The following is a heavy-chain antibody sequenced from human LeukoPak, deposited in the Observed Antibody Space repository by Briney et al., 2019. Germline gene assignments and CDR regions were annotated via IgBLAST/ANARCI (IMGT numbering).Heavy chain of an antibody. CDR3: AKDAGYFDWLQYYFDY. CDR1: GFTFSSYG. J-gene: IGHJ4*02. V-gene: IGHV3-23*01. D-gene: IGHD3-9*01. Sequence: QAGGSLRLSCAASGFTFSSYGMSWVRQAPGKGLEWVSAISGSGGSTYYADSVKGRFTISRDNSKNTLYLQMNSLRAEDTAVYYCAKDAGYFDWLQYYFDYWGQGTLVTVSS. CDR2: ISGSGGST.